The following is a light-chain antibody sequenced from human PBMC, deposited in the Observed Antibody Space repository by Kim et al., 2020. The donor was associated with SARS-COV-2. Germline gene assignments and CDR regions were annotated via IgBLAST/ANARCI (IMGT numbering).Light chain of an antibody. CDR2: DVS. J-gene: IGLJ2*01. Sequence: PGQSDTISRTGTSSDVGGYDYVSWYQQHPGKAPKLMIYDVSKRPSGVPDRFSGSKSGNTASLTISGLQAEDEADYYCCSSAGTHVVFGGGTKRTVL. V-gene: IGLV2-11*01. CDR3: CSSAGTHVV. CDR1: SSDVGGYDY.